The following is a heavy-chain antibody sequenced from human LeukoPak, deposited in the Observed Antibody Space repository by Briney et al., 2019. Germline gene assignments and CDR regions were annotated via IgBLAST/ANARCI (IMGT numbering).Heavy chain of an antibody. J-gene: IGHJ4*02. CDR2: IWYDASGQ. V-gene: IGHV3-33*01. CDR1: GFSLSTFG. CDR3: ARDSLYDDNGYYHYFDY. D-gene: IGHD3-22*01. Sequence: GGSLRLSCVASGFSLSTFGMHWVRQAPGKGLEWVAMIWYDASGQHYADSVKGRFTISRDTSKNTLYLQMNSLRAEDTAVYFCARDSLYDDNGYYHYFDYWGQGTLVTVSS.